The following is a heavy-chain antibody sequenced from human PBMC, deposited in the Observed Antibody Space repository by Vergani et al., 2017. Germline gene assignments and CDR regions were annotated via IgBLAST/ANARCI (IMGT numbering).Heavy chain of an antibody. V-gene: IGHV1-69*11. J-gene: IGHJ4*02. CDR3: ASPLSDYYGSGSYYPFDY. D-gene: IGHD3-10*01. CDR2: IIPILGTA. Sequence: QVQLVQSGAEVKKPGSSVKVSCKASGGTFSSYAISWVRQAPGQGLEWMGRIIPILGTANYAQKFQGRVTITAAESTSTASMELSSLRSEDTAVYYCASPLSDYYGSGSYYPFDYWGQGTLVTVSS. CDR1: GGTFSSYA.